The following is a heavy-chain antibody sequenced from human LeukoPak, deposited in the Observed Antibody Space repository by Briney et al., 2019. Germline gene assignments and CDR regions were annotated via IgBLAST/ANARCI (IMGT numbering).Heavy chain of an antibody. CDR2: IYSGGST. V-gene: IGHV3-66*01. CDR3: ARDGFNEYYGMDV. D-gene: IGHD1-1*01. CDR1: GFTVSSNY. J-gene: IGHJ6*02. Sequence: GGSLRLSWAASGFTVSSNYMSWVRQAPGKGLEWVSVIYSGGSTYYADSVKGRFTISRDNSKNTLYLQMNSLRAEDTAVYYCARDGFNEYYGMDVWGQGTTVTVSS.